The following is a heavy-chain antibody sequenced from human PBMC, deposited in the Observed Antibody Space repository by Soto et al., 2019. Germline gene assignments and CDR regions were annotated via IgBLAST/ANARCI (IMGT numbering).Heavy chain of an antibody. CDR3: ARDNRNGDYDGYWFDP. J-gene: IGHJ5*02. CDR2: INPSGGST. D-gene: IGHD4-17*01. CDR1: GYTFTSYY. Sequence: QVQLVQSGAEVKKPGASVKVSCKASGYTFTSYYMHWVRQAPGQGLEWMGIINPSGGSTSYAQKFQCRVTMTRDTSTSTVYMELSSLRSEDTAVYYCARDNRNGDYDGYWFDPWGQGTLVTVSS. V-gene: IGHV1-46*01.